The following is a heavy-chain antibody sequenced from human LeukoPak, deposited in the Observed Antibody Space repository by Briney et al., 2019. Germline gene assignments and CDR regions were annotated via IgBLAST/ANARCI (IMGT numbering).Heavy chain of an antibody. J-gene: IGHJ4*02. Sequence: GASGKASCKASGYTFTTYTMHWGRQGTGHRLDWMGSINAGNGNTKYSQKFQGRVTITRDTSASTAYMDLSSLRSEDTAVYYCAREIDRDGYNRFFDYWGQGVLVTVSS. CDR2: INAGNGNT. CDR3: AREIDRDGYNRFFDY. CDR1: GYTFTTYT. D-gene: IGHD5-24*01. V-gene: IGHV1-3*01.